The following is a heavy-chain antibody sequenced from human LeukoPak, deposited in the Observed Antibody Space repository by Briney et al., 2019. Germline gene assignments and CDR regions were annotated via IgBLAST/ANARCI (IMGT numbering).Heavy chain of an antibody. D-gene: IGHD2-8*01. J-gene: IGHJ4*02. V-gene: IGHV3-48*02. Sequence: PGRSLRLSCVASGFTFSTHGMNWVRQAPGKGLEWVSYISPSSGTIYYADSVKGRFTISRDNAKNSLYLQMNSLRDEDTAVYYCVKELSPFDYWGQGTLVTVSS. CDR1: GFTFSTHG. CDR3: VKELSPFDY. CDR2: ISPSSGTI.